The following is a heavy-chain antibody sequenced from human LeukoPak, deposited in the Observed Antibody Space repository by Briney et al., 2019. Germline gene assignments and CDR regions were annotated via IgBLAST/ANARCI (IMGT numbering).Heavy chain of an antibody. J-gene: IGHJ4*02. Sequence: PGGSLRLSCAASGFTFSKSWMSWLRQTPEKGLEWEANIKEDGSAKYYVDSVKGRFTISRDNAKNSLYLQMNSLRAEDTAVYYCAKDDEGHYWGQGILVTVSS. V-gene: IGHV3-7*04. CDR3: AKDDEGHY. CDR2: IKEDGSAK. CDR1: GFTFSKSW. D-gene: IGHD3-3*01.